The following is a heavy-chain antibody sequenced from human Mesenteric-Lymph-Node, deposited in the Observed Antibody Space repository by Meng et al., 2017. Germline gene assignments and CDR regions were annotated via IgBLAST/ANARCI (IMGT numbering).Heavy chain of an antibody. Sequence: EVQLVASGGGLVKPGGSHVLSCAASGFTFSSYSMNWVRQAPGKGLEWVSAMSSSSSYIYYADSVKGRFTISRDNANNSLYLQMNSLRAEDTAVYYCARDSSGWYHWGQGTLVTVSS. J-gene: IGHJ5*02. V-gene: IGHV3-21*01. CDR1: GFTFSSYS. CDR2: MSSSSSYI. D-gene: IGHD6-19*01. CDR3: ARDSSGWYH.